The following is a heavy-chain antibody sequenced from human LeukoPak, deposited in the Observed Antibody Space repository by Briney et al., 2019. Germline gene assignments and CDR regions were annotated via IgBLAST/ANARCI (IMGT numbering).Heavy chain of an antibody. Sequence: ASVKVSCKASGGTFSSYAISWVRQAPGQGLEWMGGIIPIFGTANYAQKFQGRVTITADESTSTANMELSSLRSEDTAVYYCARLTNPYYYDSSGYYFDYWGQGTLVTVSS. D-gene: IGHD3-22*01. CDR1: GGTFSSYA. CDR3: ARLTNPYYYDSSGYYFDY. CDR2: IIPIFGTA. J-gene: IGHJ4*02. V-gene: IGHV1-69*13.